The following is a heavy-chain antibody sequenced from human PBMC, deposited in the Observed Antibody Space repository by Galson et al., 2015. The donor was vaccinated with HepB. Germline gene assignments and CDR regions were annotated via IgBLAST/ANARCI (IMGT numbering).Heavy chain of an antibody. J-gene: IGHJ4*02. CDR3: ARGGYYDFWSGYHYYFDY. CDR2: IIPIFGTA. V-gene: IGHV1-69*05. Sequence: SVKVSCKASGGTFSSYAISWVRQAPGQGLEWMGGIIPIFGTANYAQKLQGRVTMTTDTSTSTAYMELRSLRSDDTAVYYCARGGYYDFWSGYHYYFDYWGQGTLVTVSS. CDR1: GGTFSSYA. D-gene: IGHD3-3*01.